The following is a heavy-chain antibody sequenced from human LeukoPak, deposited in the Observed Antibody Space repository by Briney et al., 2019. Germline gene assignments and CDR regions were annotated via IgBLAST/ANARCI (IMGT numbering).Heavy chain of an antibody. J-gene: IGHJ6*02. V-gene: IGHV1-8*01. CDR3: ARIPIWAPLRYYYYYYYGMDV. CDR2: MNPNSGNT. Sequence: GASVTVSCTASGYTFTIYDINWVRQATGQGLEWMGWMNPNSGNTGYAQKFQGRVTMTRNTSISTAYMELSSLRSEDTAVYYCARIPIWAPLRYYYYYYYGMDVWGQGTTVTVSS. D-gene: IGHD3-9*01. CDR1: GYTFTIYD.